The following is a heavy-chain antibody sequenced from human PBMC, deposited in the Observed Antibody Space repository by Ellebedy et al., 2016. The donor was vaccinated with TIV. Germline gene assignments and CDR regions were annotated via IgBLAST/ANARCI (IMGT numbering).Heavy chain of an antibody. CDR2: LIQNTGGERT. CDR3: TTDIGRGWYSPTGDY. D-gene: IGHD6-19*01. J-gene: IGHJ4*02. CDR1: EFSLSDAW. V-gene: IGHV3-15*01. Sequence: PGGSLRLSCTASEFSLSDAWMSWVRQAPGKGLEWVGRLIQNTGGERTEYAAPVRGRFTISRDASNNTVYLQMTSLKTEDTAVNYCTTDIGRGWYSPTGDYWGQGTLVTVSS.